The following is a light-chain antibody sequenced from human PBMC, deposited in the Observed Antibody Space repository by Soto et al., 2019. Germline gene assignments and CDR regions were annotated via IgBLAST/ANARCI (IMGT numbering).Light chain of an antibody. CDR3: QQRRSWPPTIT. CDR1: QSVSTY. CDR2: DAS. Sequence: EIVLTQSPATLSLSPGERATLSCRASQSVSTYLAWYQQRPGQAPRLLIYDASYRATDIPPRFSGSGSGTDFTLTIISLEPEDFAVDYCQQRRSWPPTITFGLGTRLDIK. J-gene: IGKJ5*01. V-gene: IGKV3-11*01.